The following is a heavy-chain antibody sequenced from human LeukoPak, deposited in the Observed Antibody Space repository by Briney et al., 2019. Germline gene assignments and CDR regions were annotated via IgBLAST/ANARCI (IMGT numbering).Heavy chain of an antibody. CDR2: IKQDGSEK. D-gene: IGHD3-10*01. V-gene: IGHV3-7*01. CDR3: ARPDRIWFGELLYYFDY. CDR1: GFTFSSYW. Sequence: GGCLRLSCAASGFTFSSYWMSWVRQAPGKGLEWGANIKQDGSEKYYVDSVKGRFTISRDNAKNSLYLQMNSLRADDTAVYYCARPDRIWFGELLYYFDYWGQGTLVTVSS. J-gene: IGHJ4*02.